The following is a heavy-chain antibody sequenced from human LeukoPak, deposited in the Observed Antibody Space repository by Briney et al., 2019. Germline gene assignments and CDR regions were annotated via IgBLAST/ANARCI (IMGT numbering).Heavy chain of an antibody. J-gene: IGHJ5*02. CDR1: GGSISSYY. Sequence: SETLSLTCTVSGGSISSYYWSWIRQPPGKGLEWIGYIYYSGSTNYNPSLKSRVTISVDTSKNQFSLKLSSVTAADTAVYYCARDRRVVRGNWFDPWGQGTLVTVSS. D-gene: IGHD3-10*01. CDR2: IYYSGST. CDR3: ARDRRVVRGNWFDP. V-gene: IGHV4-59*12.